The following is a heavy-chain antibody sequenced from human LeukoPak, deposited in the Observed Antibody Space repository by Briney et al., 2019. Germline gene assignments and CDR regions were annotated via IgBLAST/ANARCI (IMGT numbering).Heavy chain of an antibody. V-gene: IGHV4-59*08. CDR3: ARQRIYSGRDYYFDY. CDR1: GGSISTYY. Sequence: SETLSLTCTMSGGSISTYYWTWIRQPPGKGLEWIGYIYYSGSTNYNPSLKSRVTLSVDTSKNQFSLRLSSVTAADTAVYYCARQRIYSGRDYYFDYWGQGTLVTVSS. CDR2: IYYSGST. J-gene: IGHJ4*02. D-gene: IGHD5-12*01.